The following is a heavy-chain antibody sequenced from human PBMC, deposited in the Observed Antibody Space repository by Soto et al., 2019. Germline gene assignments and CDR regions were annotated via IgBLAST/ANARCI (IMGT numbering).Heavy chain of an antibody. CDR1: GFTFSNYG. Sequence: QVELVESGGGVVQPGGSLRLSCAASGFTFSNYGLHWVRQAPGKGLEWAAVISFDGSNKYYADSMKGRFTVSRDNSKNTLYLQMTSPTTEDTAMYYCANFRREVDPAMIPGAYWCQGTLVTVSS. CDR3: ANFRREVDPAMIPGAY. J-gene: IGHJ4*02. CDR2: ISFDGSNK. V-gene: IGHV3-30*18. D-gene: IGHD5-18*01.